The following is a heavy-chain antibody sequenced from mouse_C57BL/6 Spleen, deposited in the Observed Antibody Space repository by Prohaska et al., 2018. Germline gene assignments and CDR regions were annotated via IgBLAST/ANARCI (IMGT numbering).Heavy chain of an antibody. V-gene: IGHV11-2*01. CDR2: INSDGSAI. CDR1: GFTFSGFW. CDR3: MGYGGNYWYVDV. Sequence: EVQLLVPGGGLVQPGGSRGLSCECSGFTFSGFWMSWFRQTPGKTLEWIGDINSDGSAINYEPSIKDRFTILREKDKSNVYLQMSNVRSEDTGTDFCMGYGGNYWYVDVWGTGTTVTVSS. J-gene: IGHJ1*03. D-gene: IGHD1-1*02.